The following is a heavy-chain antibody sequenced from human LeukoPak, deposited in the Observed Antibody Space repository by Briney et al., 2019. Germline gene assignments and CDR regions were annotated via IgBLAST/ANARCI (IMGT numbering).Heavy chain of an antibody. V-gene: IGHV3-21*01. CDR3: ARDEYSSGWY. D-gene: IGHD6-19*01. CDR2: ISSSGIYI. CDR1: GFTFSDYY. J-gene: IGHJ4*02. Sequence: GGSLRLSCAASGFTFSDYYMDWVRQAPGKGLEWVSSISSSGIYIYYADSVKGRFTISRDNAKNSLYLQMNSLRAEDTAVYHCARDEYSSGWYLGQGTLVTVSS.